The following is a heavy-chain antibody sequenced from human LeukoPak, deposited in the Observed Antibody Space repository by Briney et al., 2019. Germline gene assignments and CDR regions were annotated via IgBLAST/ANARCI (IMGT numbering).Heavy chain of an antibody. J-gene: IGHJ4*02. D-gene: IGHD6-19*01. V-gene: IGHV3-48*03. CDR1: GFTFSSYE. Sequence: GGSLRLSCAASGFTFSSYEMNWVRRAPGKGLEWVSYISTSGNTIYYADSVKGRFTISRDNAKNSLYLQMNSLRAEDTAVYYCARDLVAVAHFDYWGQGTLVTVSS. CDR3: ARDLVAVAHFDY. CDR2: ISTSGNTI.